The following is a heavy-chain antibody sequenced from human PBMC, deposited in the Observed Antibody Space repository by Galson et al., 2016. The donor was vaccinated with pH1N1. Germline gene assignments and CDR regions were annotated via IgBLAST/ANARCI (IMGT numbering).Heavy chain of an antibody. V-gene: IGHV5-51*01. CDR1: GYRFSSSW. J-gene: IGHJ3*02. D-gene: IGHD4-17*01. Sequence: QSGAEVKKPGESLKISCKGSGYRFSSSWIGWVRQMPGKGLEWMGIIYLGGSLIRYRPSFQGQVTISADKSVNIVYLEWGSLKASDTAMYYCARQNDYGDYRGDAFDIWGQGTMVIVPS. CDR2: IYLGGSLI. CDR3: ARQNDYGDYRGDAFDI.